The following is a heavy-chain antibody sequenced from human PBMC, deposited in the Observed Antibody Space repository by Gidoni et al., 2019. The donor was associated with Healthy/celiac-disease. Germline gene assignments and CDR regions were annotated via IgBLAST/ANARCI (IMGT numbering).Heavy chain of an antibody. CDR2: INHSGST. J-gene: IGHJ5*02. Sequence: QVQLQQWGAGLLKPSETLSLTCAVYGGSFSGSSWRWLRQPPGKGLEWIGEINHSGSTNYNPSLKSRVTISVDTSKNQFSLKLSSVTAADTAVYYCARGQWLARSGSTNPASNKNTNWFDPWGQGTLVTVSS. V-gene: IGHV4-34*01. D-gene: IGHD6-19*01. CDR3: ARGQWLARSGSTNPASNKNTNWFDP. CDR1: GGSFSGSS.